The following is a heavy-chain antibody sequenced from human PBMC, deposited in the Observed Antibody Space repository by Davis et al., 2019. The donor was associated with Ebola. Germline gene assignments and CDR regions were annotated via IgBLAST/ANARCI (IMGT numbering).Heavy chain of an antibody. CDR2: IYYSGST. D-gene: IGHD3-16*02. J-gene: IGHJ5*02. V-gene: IGHV4-59*01. CDR3: ARVKEFSISYCPRDKRVDP. CDR1: GGSISSYY. Sequence: PSETLSLTCTVSGGSISSYYWSWIRQPPGKGLEWIGYIYYSGSTNYNPSLKSRVTISVDTSKNQFSLKLSSVTAADTAVYYCARVKEFSISYCPRDKRVDPWGQGTLVTVSS.